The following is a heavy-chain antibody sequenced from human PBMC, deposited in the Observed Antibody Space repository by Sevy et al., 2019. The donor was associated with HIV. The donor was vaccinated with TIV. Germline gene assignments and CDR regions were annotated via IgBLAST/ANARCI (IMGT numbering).Heavy chain of an antibody. CDR3: ARTLRGNFETRATAFNI. Sequence: SETLSLTCAVSGYSISSDDYWVWIRQPPGKGLEWIGNIYHSGNTYYNPSLKSRVTRSLDTSMNQFSLRLTSVTAADTAVYYCARTLRGNFETRATAFNIWGQGTMVTVSS. CDR2: IYHSGNT. J-gene: IGHJ3*02. V-gene: IGHV4-38-2*01. CDR1: GYSISSDDY. D-gene: IGHD1-7*01.